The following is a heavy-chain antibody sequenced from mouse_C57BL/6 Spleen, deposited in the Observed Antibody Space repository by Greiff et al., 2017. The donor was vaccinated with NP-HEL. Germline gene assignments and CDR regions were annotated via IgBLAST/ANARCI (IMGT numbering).Heavy chain of an antibody. Sequence: EVMLVESGGGLVKPGGSLKLSCAASGFTFSDYGMHWVRQAPEKGLEWVAYISSGSSTIYYADTVKGRFTISRDNAKNTLFLQMTSLRSEDTAIYSCARLFDSSYYYAMDYWGQGTSVTVSS. D-gene: IGHD2-4*01. CDR2: ISSGSSTI. J-gene: IGHJ4*01. CDR3: ARLFDSSYYYAMDY. CDR1: GFTFSDYG. V-gene: IGHV5-17*01.